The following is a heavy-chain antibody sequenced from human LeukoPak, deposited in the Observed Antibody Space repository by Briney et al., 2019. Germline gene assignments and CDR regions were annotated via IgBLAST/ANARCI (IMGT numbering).Heavy chain of an antibody. Sequence: SQTLSLTCAVSGGSISSGGYSWSWIRQPPGKGLEWIGYIYHSGSTNYNPSLKSRVTISVDKSKNQFSLKLSSVTAADTAVYYCARSTYYYDSGGYFIDYWGQGTLVTVSS. J-gene: IGHJ4*02. D-gene: IGHD3-22*01. V-gene: IGHV4-30-2*01. CDR1: GGSISSGGYS. CDR3: ARSTYYYDSGGYFIDY. CDR2: IYHSGST.